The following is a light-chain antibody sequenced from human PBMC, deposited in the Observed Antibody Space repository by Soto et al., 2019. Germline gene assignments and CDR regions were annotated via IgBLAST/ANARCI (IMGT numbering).Light chain of an antibody. CDR1: QSVSSN. CDR3: QKYNNFWT. V-gene: IGKV3-15*01. CDR2: DAS. Sequence: EVVMTQSPATLSVSPGERATLSCRASQSVSSNLAWYQQKPGQAPRLLIYDASTRATGIPARFSGSGSGTEFTLTISSLQSEDSAVYHCQKYNNFWTFGQGTKVEIK. J-gene: IGKJ1*01.